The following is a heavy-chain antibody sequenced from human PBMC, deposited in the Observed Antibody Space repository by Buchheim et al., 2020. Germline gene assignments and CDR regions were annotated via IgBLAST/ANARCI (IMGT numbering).Heavy chain of an antibody. J-gene: IGHJ6*02. CDR2: ISYDGSNK. CDR1: GFTFSSYG. V-gene: IGHV3-30*18. CDR3: AKVPGNHYYYGMDV. D-gene: IGHD3-10*01. Sequence: QVQLVESGGGVVQPGRSLRLSCAASGFTFSSYGMHWVRQAPGKGLEWVAVISYDGSNKYYADSVKGRFTISRDNSKNTLYLQMNSLRAEDTAVYYCAKVPGNHYYYGMDVWGQGTT.